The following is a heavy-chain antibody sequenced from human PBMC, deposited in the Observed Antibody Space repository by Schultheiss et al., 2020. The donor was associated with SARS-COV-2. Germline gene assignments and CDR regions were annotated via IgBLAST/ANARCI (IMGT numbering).Heavy chain of an antibody. CDR2: INHSGST. CDR1: GGSFSGYY. V-gene: IGHV4-34*01. D-gene: IGHD1-26*01. CDR3: ARGRVGANYFDY. Sequence: SETLSLTCAVYGGSFSGYYWSWIRQPPGKGLEWIGEINHSGSTNYNPSLKSRVTISVDTSKNQFSLKLRSVTAADTAVYYCARGRVGANYFDYWGQGTLVTVS. J-gene: IGHJ4*02.